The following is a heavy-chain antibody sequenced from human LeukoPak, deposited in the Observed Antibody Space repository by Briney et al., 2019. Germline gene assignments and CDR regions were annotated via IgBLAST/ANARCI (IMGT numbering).Heavy chain of an antibody. CDR1: GYTFTGYY. J-gene: IGHJ4*02. V-gene: IGHV1-2*02. CDR2: INPNRGCT. Sequence: GASVKVSCKASGYTFTGYYMHWVRQAPGQGLEWMGWINPNRGCTNYAQKFQGRVTMTRDTSISTAYMELSRLRSDDTAVYYCATPPGYSSSWYDYWGQGTLVTVSS. D-gene: IGHD6-13*01. CDR3: ATPPGYSSSWYDY.